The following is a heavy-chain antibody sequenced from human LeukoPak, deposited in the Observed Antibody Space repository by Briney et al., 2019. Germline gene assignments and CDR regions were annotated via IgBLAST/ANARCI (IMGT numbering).Heavy chain of an antibody. CDR1: GGSISSYF. CDR2: IYSRGST. Sequence: SETLSLTCTVSGGSISSYFWSWIRQPAGKGLEWIGRIYSRGSTNYNPSLKSRVTISVDTSKNQFSLKLSSVTAADTAVYYCARAPGGRHYYYYYMDVWGKGTTVTVSS. J-gene: IGHJ6*03. CDR3: ARAPGGRHYYYYYMDV. V-gene: IGHV4-4*07.